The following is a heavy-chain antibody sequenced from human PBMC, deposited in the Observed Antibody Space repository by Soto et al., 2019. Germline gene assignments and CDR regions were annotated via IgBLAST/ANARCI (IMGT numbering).Heavy chain of an antibody. Sequence: ASVKVSCKASGYTFTGYYMHWVRQAPGQGLEWMGWINPNSGGTNYAQKFQGRVTMTRDTSISTAYMELSRLRSDDTAVYYCARDLTLYYYDSSCYPSDIWGQGTMVTVSS. CDR2: INPNSGGT. J-gene: IGHJ3*02. CDR3: ARDLTLYYYDSSCYPSDI. D-gene: IGHD3-22*01. V-gene: IGHV1-2*02. CDR1: GYTFTGYY.